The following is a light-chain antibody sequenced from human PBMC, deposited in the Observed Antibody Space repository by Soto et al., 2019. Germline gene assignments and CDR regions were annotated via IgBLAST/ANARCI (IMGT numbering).Light chain of an antibody. CDR1: QSVSSY. CDR2: DAS. CDR3: QQRRYWPPIT. J-gene: IGKJ5*01. Sequence: EIVLTQSPATLSLSPGERATLSCRASQSVSSYLAWYQQKPGHAPRLLIYDASNRATGIPARFSGSGSRTDFTLTISSLEPEDFAVYYCQQRRYWPPITCAQGPRRQIK. V-gene: IGKV3-11*01.